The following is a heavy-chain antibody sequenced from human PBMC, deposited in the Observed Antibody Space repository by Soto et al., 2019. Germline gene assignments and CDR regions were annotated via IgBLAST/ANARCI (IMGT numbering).Heavy chain of an antibody. Sequence: GGSLRLSCAASGFTFSSYAMSWVRQAPGKGLEWVSAISGSGGSTYYADSVKGRFTNSRDNSKNTLYLQMNSLRAEDTAVYYCAKYITMVRGVIIEAFDIWGQGTMVTVSS. CDR2: ISGSGGST. V-gene: IGHV3-23*01. D-gene: IGHD3-10*01. CDR1: GFTFSSYA. J-gene: IGHJ3*02. CDR3: AKYITMVRGVIIEAFDI.